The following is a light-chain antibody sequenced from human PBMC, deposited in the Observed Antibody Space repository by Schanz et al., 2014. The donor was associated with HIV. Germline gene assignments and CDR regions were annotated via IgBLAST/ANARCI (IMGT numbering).Light chain of an antibody. V-gene: IGKV1-5*03. CDR1: QSVDSW. J-gene: IGKJ2*01. CDR2: KAS. CDR3: QQYSTYPYT. Sequence: DIQMTQSPSTLSASVGDKVTITCRASQSVDSWLAWYQQKPGKAPKLMISKASSLQGGVPARFSGRGSGTEFTLTISNLEPDDFAIYYCQQYSTYPYTFGQGTKLDIQ.